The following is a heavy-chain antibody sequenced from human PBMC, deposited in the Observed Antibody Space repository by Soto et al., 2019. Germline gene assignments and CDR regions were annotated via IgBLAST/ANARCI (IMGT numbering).Heavy chain of an antibody. CDR1: GYTFTSYD. Sequence: QVQLVQSGAEVKKPGASVKVSCKASGYTFTSYDINWVRQATGQGLEWMGWMNPNSGNTGYAQKFQSTVTMTRNTYISTAYVALSSLRSEDTAGYYCPRTTVTNDWFDPWGQGTLVTVSS. CDR2: MNPNSGNT. CDR3: PRTTVTNDWFDP. V-gene: IGHV1-8*01. D-gene: IGHD4-17*01. J-gene: IGHJ5*02.